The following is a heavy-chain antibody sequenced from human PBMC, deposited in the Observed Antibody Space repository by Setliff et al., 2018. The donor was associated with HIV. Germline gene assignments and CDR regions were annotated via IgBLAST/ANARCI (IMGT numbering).Heavy chain of an antibody. D-gene: IGHD5-18*01. CDR1: GFSISGHW. CDR2: IKPDATSK. V-gene: IGHV3-7*03. CDR3: AKGLRGYSYAYYFDY. Sequence: PGGSLRLSCAASGFSISGHWMAWVRQGPDKGLEWVANIKPDATSKNYGDSVKGRFAISRENAQNSLSLQMNGLTDEDTAVYYCAKGLRGYSYAYYFDYWGQGTLVTVSS. J-gene: IGHJ4*02.